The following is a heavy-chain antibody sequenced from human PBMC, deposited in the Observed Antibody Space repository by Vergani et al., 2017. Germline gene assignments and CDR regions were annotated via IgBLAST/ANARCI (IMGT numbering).Heavy chain of an antibody. Sequence: QVQLVESGGGVVQPGRSLILSCPPSSFNLGDYGMHWVRQAPGRGLEWVSMTWYEGNNNYYADSVKGRFTISKDISKNTLYLQMNSLRGDDTAVYYCARETRETPSSLDYWGQGTLVTVSS. D-gene: IGHD4-17*01. CDR3: ARETRETPSSLDY. J-gene: IGHJ4*02. CDR1: SFNLGDYG. CDR2: TWYEGNNN. V-gene: IGHV3-33*01.